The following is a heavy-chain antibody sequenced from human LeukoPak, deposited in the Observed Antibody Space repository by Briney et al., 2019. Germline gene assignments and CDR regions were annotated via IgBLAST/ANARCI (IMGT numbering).Heavy chain of an antibody. CDR2: ISAYNGNT. J-gene: IGHJ4*02. Sequence: ASVKVSCKASGGTFSSYAISWVRQAPGQGLEWMGWISAYNGNTNYAQKLQGRVTMTTDTSTSTAYMELRSLRSDDTAVYYCARDMFKYYYDSSGYPDYWGQGTLVTVSS. V-gene: IGHV1-18*01. CDR3: ARDMFKYYYDSSGYPDY. CDR1: GGTFSSYA. D-gene: IGHD3-22*01.